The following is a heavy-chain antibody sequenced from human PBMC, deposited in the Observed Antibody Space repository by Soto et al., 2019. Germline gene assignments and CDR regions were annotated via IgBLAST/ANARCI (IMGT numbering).Heavy chain of an antibody. CDR2: IIPIFGTA. CDR1: VGTFGSYA. Sequence: SVKVSCKSSVGTFGSYAISWVLQAPGQGLDWMGGIIPIFGTANYAQKFQGRVTITADESTSTAYMELSSLRSEDTAVYYCAMPIVVIHGPFDYWGQGTLVTVSS. V-gene: IGHV1-69*13. D-gene: IGHD3-22*01. J-gene: IGHJ4*02. CDR3: AMPIVVIHGPFDY.